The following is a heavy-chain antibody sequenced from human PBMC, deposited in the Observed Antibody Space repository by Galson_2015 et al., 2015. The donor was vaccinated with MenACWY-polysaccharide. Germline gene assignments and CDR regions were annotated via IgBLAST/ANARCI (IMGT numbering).Heavy chain of an antibody. CDR1: GFSFSDYY. CDR2: ISTGSANI. CDR3: ARTMRTHCGGDCYYYYYMDV. Sequence: SLRLSCAASGFSFSDYYMTWIRQAPGKGLEWVSYISTGSANIFYGDSVRGRFTISRDNAKNSLYLQMNTLRVEDTAVYYCARTMRTHCGGDCYYYYYMDVWGKGTTVTVSS. J-gene: IGHJ6*03. V-gene: IGHV3-11*01. D-gene: IGHD2-21*01.